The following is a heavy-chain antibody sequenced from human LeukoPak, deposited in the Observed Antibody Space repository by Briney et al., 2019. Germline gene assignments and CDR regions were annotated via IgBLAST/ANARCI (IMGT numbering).Heavy chain of an antibody. CDR2: ISSSSSYI. CDR3: ARASYYYDSSGYPGFDWFDP. Sequence: PGGSLRLSCAASGFTFFSYTMNWVRQAPGKGLEWVSSISSSSSYIYYADSVKGRFTISRGDAKNSLYLQMNSLRAEDTAVYYCARASYYYDSSGYPGFDWFDPWGQGTLVTVSS. D-gene: IGHD3-22*01. J-gene: IGHJ5*02. CDR1: GFTFFSYT. V-gene: IGHV3-21*04.